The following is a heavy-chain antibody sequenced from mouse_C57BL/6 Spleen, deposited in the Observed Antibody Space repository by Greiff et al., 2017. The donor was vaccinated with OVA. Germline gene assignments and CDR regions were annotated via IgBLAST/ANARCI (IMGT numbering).Heavy chain of an antibody. V-gene: IGHV1-78*01. Sequence: QVQLQQSDAELVKPGASVKISCKVSGYTFTDHTIHWMKQRPEQGLEWIGYIYPRDGSTKYNEKFKGKATLTADKSSSTAYLQLNSLTSEDSAVYFWARTRGLLNYARDYWGKGTSVTVSS. D-gene: IGHD1-1*01. J-gene: IGHJ4*01. CDR3: ARTRGLLNYARDY. CDR2: IYPRDGST. CDR1: GYTFTDHT.